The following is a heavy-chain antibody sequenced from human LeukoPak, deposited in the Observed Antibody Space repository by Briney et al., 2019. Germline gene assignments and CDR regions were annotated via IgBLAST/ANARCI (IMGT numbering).Heavy chain of an antibody. CDR2: INHSGST. V-gene: IGHV4-34*01. Sequence: SETLSLTCAVYGGSFSGYYWSWIRQPPGKGLEWIGEINHSGSTNYNPSLKSRVTISVDTSKNQFPLKLSSVTAADTAVYYCARGRRSSGWLDYWGQGTLVTVSS. D-gene: IGHD6-19*01. CDR3: ARGRRSSGWLDY. CDR1: GGSFSGYY. J-gene: IGHJ4*02.